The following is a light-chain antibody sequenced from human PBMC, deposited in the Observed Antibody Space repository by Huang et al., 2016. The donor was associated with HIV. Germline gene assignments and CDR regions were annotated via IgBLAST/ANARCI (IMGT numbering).Light chain of an antibody. Sequence: DIVMTQSPDSLAVSLGERATINCKSSQSVFYSSNNKNFLAWYKQKPGQPPKLLIYWASTRESGVPDRFSGSWSGTDFTLTISSLQAEDVAIYYCQQYYSIPLTFGGGTKVEIK. J-gene: IGKJ4*01. CDR3: QQYYSIPLT. CDR1: QSVFYSSNNKNF. CDR2: WAS. V-gene: IGKV4-1*01.